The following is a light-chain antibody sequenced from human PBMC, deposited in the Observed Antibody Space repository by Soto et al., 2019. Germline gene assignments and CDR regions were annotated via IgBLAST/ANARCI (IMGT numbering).Light chain of an antibody. CDR3: QQSYRTPRT. J-gene: IGKJ1*01. CDR2: AAS. CDR1: QSTSSY. V-gene: IGKV1-39*01. Sequence: DIQMTQSRSSLSAAVGDRVTITCRASQSTSSYLNWYQQKPGKAPKLLIYAASSLQSGVPSRFSGSGSGTDFTLTISSLQPEDFATYYRQQSYRTPRTFGQGTKVEIK.